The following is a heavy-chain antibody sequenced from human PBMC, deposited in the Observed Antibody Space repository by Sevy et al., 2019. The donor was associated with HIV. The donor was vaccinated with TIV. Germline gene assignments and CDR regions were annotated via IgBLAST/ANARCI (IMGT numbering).Heavy chain of an antibody. CDR2: ISSSSSTI. J-gene: IGHJ4*02. CDR3: ARGQQLDLGY. V-gene: IGHV3-48*02. Sequence: GGSLRLSCAASGFTFSSYSMNWVRQAPGKGLEWVSYISSSSSTIYYADSVKGRFTISRDNAKNTLYLQMNSLRDEDTAVYYWARGQQLDLGYWGQGTLVTVSS. D-gene: IGHD6-13*01. CDR1: GFTFSSYS.